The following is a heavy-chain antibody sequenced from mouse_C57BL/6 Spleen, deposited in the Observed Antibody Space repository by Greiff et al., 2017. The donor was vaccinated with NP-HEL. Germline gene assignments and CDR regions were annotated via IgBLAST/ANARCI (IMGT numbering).Heavy chain of an antibody. CDR3: TREDDTTGDYYAMDY. J-gene: IGHJ4*01. Sequence: EVKLMESGEGLVKPGGSLKLSCAASGFTFSSYAMSWVRQTPEKRLEWVAYISSGGDYIYYADTVKGRFTISRDNARNTLYLQMSSLKSEDTAMYYCTREDDTTGDYYAMDYWGQGTSVTVSS. CDR2: ISSGGDYI. D-gene: IGHD2-12*01. V-gene: IGHV5-9-1*02. CDR1: GFTFSSYA.